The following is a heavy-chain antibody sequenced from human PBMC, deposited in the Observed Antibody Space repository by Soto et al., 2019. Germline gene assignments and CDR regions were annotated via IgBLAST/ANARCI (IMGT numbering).Heavy chain of an antibody. CDR2: INPNNGDT. J-gene: IGHJ4*02. CDR1: GYFFTSHY. CDR3: AREVTYGGGSFSLGL. D-gene: IGHD3-10*01. V-gene: IGHV1-2*06. Sequence: QVQLVQSGAEVEKPGASVKVSCKTSGYFFTSHYIHWVRLAPGRGLEWMGRINPNNGDTNSPQKFQGRVTMTGDTSISTAYKEMSGLRSDDTALYYCAREVTYGGGSFSLGLWGQGTLVTVSS.